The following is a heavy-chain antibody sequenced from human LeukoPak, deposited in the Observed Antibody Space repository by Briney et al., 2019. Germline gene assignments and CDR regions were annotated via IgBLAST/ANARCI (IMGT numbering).Heavy chain of an antibody. J-gene: IGHJ4*02. CDR1: GGSISSYY. CDR3: ARASSSSWYYFDY. V-gene: IGHV4-59*01. CDR2: IYYSGST. D-gene: IGHD6-13*01. Sequence: SETLSLTCTVSGGSISSYYWSWIRQPPGKGLEWIGYIYYSGSTNYNPSLKSRVTISVDTSKNQFPLKLSSVTAADTAVYYCARASSSSWYYFDYWGQGTLVNVSS.